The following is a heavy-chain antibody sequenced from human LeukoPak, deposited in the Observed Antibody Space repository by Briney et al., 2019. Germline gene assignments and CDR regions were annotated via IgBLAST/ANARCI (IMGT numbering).Heavy chain of an antibody. Sequence: ASVKVSCMASGYTFTSYAMHWVRQAPGQRLEWMGWINAGNGNTKYSQKFQGRVTITRDTSASTAYMELSSLRSEDTAVYYCARGLAAAGSWFDPWGQGTLVTVSS. CDR1: GYTFTSYA. J-gene: IGHJ5*02. D-gene: IGHD6-13*01. CDR2: INAGNGNT. V-gene: IGHV1-3*01. CDR3: ARGLAAAGSWFDP.